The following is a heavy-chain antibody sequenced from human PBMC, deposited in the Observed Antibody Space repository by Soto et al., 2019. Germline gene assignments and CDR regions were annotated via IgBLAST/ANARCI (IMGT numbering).Heavy chain of an antibody. CDR2: IGTAGDT. Sequence: GRSLRLSCAASGFTFSSYDMHWVRQATGKGLEWVSAIGTAGDTYYPGSVKGRFTISRENAKNSLYLQMNSLRAGDTAVYYCARAFLPGIAVAGTNAFDIWGQGTMVTVSS. CDR1: GFTFSSYD. D-gene: IGHD6-19*01. J-gene: IGHJ3*02. CDR3: ARAFLPGIAVAGTNAFDI. V-gene: IGHV3-13*01.